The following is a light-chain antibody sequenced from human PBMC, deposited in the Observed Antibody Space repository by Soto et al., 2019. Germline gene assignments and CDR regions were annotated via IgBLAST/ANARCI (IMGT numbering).Light chain of an antibody. CDR2: ASS. V-gene: IGKV1-39*01. J-gene: IGKJ1*01. Sequence: DIQMTQSPSSLSASVGDRLTITCRASQAVGSYLNWFQQKAGKPPKLLIYASSKLERGVPSRFRGTGSGTDFTLTVSSLQPEDFATYYCQQAYRAPWTFGQGNKVEV. CDR1: QAVGSY. CDR3: QQAYRAPWT.